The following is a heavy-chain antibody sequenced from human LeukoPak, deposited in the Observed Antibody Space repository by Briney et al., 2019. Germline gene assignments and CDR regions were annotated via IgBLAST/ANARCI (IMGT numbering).Heavy chain of an antibody. D-gene: IGHD6-13*01. V-gene: IGHV1-18*01. Sequence: GASVKVSCKASGYTFTSYGISWVRQAPGQGLEWMGWISTYNGNTNYAQNLQGRVTMTTDTSTSTAYMELRSLRSDDTAAYYCARAGSSWYSLLDNWGQGTLVTVSS. J-gene: IGHJ4*02. CDR3: ARAGSSWYSLLDN. CDR2: ISTYNGNT. CDR1: GYTFTSYG.